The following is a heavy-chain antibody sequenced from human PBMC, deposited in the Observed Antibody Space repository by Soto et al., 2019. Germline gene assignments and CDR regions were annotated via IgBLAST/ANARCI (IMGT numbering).Heavy chain of an antibody. V-gene: IGHV1-24*01. CDR2: FDSEDGET. J-gene: IGHJ4*02. Sequence: QVQLVQSGAEVKKPGASVKVSCKVSGYTLTELSMHWVRQAPGTGLEWMGGFDSEDGETIYAQKFQGRVTMTEDTSTGTGYMALGSLTSEETAVYFCVTKYFDCGSVVSSVMPGFDQWGQGALVTVSP. CDR3: VTKYFDCGSVVSSVMPGFDQ. D-gene: IGHD3-3*01. CDR1: GYTLTELS.